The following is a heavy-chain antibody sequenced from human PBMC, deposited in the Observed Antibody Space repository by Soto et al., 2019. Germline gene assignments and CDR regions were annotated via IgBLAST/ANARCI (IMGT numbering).Heavy chain of an antibody. V-gene: IGHV3-30*03. CDR1: GFTFSSYG. CDR3: ARDRPRLYYYYGMDV. Sequence: GGSLRLSCAASGFTFSSYGMHWVRQAPGKGLEWVAVISYDGSNKYYADSVKGRFTISRDNSKNTLYLQMNSLRAEDTAVYYCARDRPRLYYYYGMDVWGQGTTVTVSS. CDR2: ISYDGSNK. J-gene: IGHJ6*02.